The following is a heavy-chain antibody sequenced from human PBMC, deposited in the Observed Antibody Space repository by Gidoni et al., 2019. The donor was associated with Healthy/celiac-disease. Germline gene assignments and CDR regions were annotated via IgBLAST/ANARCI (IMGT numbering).Heavy chain of an antibody. Sequence: QVQLVQSGARVKKPGSWVKVSCKASGGPCSSYATGWVRRAPVQGLEGMGRIIPILGIANYAQKFQGRVTITADKSTSTAYMELSSLRSEDTAVYYCARAASSFDYGGNGAHFDYWGQGTLVTVSS. CDR3: ARAASSFDYGGNGAHFDY. D-gene: IGHD4-17*01. CDR1: GGPCSSYA. V-gene: IGHV1-69*04. J-gene: IGHJ4*02. CDR2: IIPILGIA.